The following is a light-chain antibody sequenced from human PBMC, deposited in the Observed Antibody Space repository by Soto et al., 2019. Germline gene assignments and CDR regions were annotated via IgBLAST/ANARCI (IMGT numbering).Light chain of an antibody. CDR1: SNDIGEYHY. CDR3: TSYAGSDNPVL. CDR2: EVT. V-gene: IGLV2-8*01. Sequence: QSALTQPPSASGSPGQSVTIPCTGTSNDIGEYHYVSWYQQHPGKAPKLMIYEVTQRPSGVPHRFSGSKSGNTACLTVSGLQPVDEADYYCTSYAGSDNPVLFGGGTKVTVL. J-gene: IGLJ2*01.